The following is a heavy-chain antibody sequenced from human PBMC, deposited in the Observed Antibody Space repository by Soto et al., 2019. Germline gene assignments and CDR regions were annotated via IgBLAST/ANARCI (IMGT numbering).Heavy chain of an antibody. V-gene: IGHV3-23*01. J-gene: IGHJ4*02. CDR3: AKDTTEAYYDFWSAHYRFLDY. Sequence: LRLSCAASGFTFSSYAMGWVRQAPGKGLEWVSAISGSGGSTYYADSVKGRFTISRDNSKNTLYLQMNSLRAEDTAVYYCAKDTTEAYYDFWSAHYRFLDYWGQGTLVTVSS. CDR1: GFTFSSYA. D-gene: IGHD3-3*01. CDR2: ISGSGGST.